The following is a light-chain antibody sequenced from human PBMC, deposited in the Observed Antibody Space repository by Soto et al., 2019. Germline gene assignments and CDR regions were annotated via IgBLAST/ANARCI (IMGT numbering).Light chain of an antibody. J-gene: IGKJ2*01. V-gene: IGKV3-15*01. CDR1: QSVSSN. CDR2: GAS. Sequence: EIVMTQSPATLSVSPGERATLXCRASQSVSSNLAWYQQKPGQAPRLLIYGASTRATGIPARFSGSGSGTEFTLTISSLQXXXXXXXXXQXYNHWPPYTFGQGTNL. CDR3: QXYNHWPPYT.